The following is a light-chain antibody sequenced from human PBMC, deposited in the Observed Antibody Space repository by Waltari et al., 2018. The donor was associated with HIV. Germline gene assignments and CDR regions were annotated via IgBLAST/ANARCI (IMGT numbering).Light chain of an antibody. CDR1: SSDVGGYNY. Sequence: QSALTQPASVSGSPGQSITISCTGTSSDVGGYNYVSWYQQHPGKAPKLMIYDVSYRPSGVSKRLSGSKSCNTASLTISGLQAEDEADYYCSSYTSSSTLYVVFGGGTKLTVL. J-gene: IGLJ2*01. CDR3: SSYTSSSTLYVV. CDR2: DVS. V-gene: IGLV2-14*01.